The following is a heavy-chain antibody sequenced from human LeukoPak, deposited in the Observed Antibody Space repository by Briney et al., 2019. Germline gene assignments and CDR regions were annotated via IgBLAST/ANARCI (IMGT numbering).Heavy chain of an antibody. V-gene: IGHV3-7*01. D-gene: IGHD6-6*01. J-gene: IGHJ4*02. CDR3: ARDRVGSSSP. Sequence: GGSLRLSCAASGFTFSRYWMSWVGQARGKGGEGVAKIKQDGREKYYVDSVKGRFTISRANAKNSLYLQMNSLRAEDTAVYYCARDRVGSSSPWGQGTLVTVSS. CDR2: IKQDGREK. CDR1: GFTFSRYW.